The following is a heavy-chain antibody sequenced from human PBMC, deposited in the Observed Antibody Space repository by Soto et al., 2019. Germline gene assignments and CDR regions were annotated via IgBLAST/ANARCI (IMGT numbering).Heavy chain of an antibody. D-gene: IGHD2-15*01. J-gene: IGHJ5*02. CDR2: IYHSGST. V-gene: IGHV4-4*02. Sequence: PSETLSLTCAVSSGSISSSNWWSWVRQPPGKGLEWIGEIYHSGSTNYNPSLKSRVTISVDKSKNQFSLKLSSVTAADTAVYYCARLVVAAINWFDPWGQGTLVTVSS. CDR3: ARLVVAAINWFDP. CDR1: SGSISSSNW.